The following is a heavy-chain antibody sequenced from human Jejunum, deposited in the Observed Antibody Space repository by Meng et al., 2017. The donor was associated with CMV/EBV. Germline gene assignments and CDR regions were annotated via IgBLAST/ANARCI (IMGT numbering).Heavy chain of an antibody. D-gene: IGHD3-3*01. Sequence: QGQLRSPGPGLVKPSQTPSLPGSVSGGSIGSGDYYWSWIRQPPGKGLEWIGYIHDTGSTYYNPSLKSRVDIPLGTSRNHFSLTLSSVTAEDTAVYFCARGSIFVSFDSWGQGTLVTVS. CDR2: IHDTGST. J-gene: IGHJ4*02. CDR1: GGSIGSGDYY. CDR3: ARGSIFVSFDS. V-gene: IGHV4-30-4*08.